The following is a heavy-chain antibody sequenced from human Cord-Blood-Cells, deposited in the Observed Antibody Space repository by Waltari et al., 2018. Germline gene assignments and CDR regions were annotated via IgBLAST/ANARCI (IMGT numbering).Heavy chain of an antibody. V-gene: IGHV4-59*01. CDR3: ARGRGSLGTDDYSSSLSYNWFDP. CDR1: GGSISSYY. CDR2: IYYSGST. D-gene: IGHD6-6*01. J-gene: IGHJ5*02. Sequence: QVQLQESGPGLVKPSETLSLTCTVSGGSISSYYWSWIRQPPGKGLAWIGYIYYSGSTNYNPSLKSRVTISVDTSKNQFSLKLSSVTAADTAVYYCARGRGSLGTDDYSSSLSYNWFDPWGQGTLVTVSS.